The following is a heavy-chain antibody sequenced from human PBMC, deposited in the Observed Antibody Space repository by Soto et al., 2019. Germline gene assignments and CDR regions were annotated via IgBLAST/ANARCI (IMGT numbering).Heavy chain of an antibody. Sequence: QTLSLTCAISGDSVSDNSAAWNWIRQSPSRGLEWLGRTYYRSKWYSDYAVSVKSRITINSDTSKNQFSLQLNFVTPEDSAVYYCARDGYSSSYDFDYWGQGTLVTVSS. CDR1: GDSVSDNSAA. CDR3: ARDGYSSSYDFDY. V-gene: IGHV6-1*01. CDR2: TYYRSKWYS. D-gene: IGHD6-6*01. J-gene: IGHJ4*02.